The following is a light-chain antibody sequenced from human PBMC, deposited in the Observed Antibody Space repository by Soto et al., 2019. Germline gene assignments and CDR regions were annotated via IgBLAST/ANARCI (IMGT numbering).Light chain of an antibody. CDR1: QSVVSTY. Sequence: EIVLTQSPAPLSLSPGERATLSLRASQSVVSTYLAWYQQKPCQSPRVLLYGASTMATGIPDSFSGSYSGTDFTLTISRLEPADFAVYYCEQYGSSTKKFGQGTKVEIK. J-gene: IGKJ1*01. CDR2: GAS. V-gene: IGKV3-20*01. CDR3: EQYGSSTKK.